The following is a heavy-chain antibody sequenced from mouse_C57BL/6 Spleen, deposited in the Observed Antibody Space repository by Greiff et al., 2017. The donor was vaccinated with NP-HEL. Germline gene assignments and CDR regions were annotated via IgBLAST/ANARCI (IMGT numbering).Heavy chain of an antibody. J-gene: IGHJ1*03. Sequence: VQLQESGAELVRPGASVTLSCKASGYTFTDYDMHWVKQTPVHGLEWIGAIDPETGGTAYNQKFKGQAILTADKSSSTAYMELRSLTSEDSAVYYCTRQYYYGSSYGYFDVWGTGTTVTVSS. CDR2: IDPETGGT. V-gene: IGHV1-15*01. D-gene: IGHD1-1*01. CDR3: TRQYYYGSSYGYFDV. CDR1: GYTFTDYD.